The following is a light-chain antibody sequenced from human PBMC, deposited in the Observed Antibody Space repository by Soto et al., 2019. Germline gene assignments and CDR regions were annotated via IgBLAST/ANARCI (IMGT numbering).Light chain of an antibody. Sequence: DIPMTQSPSSLSASLGDRVTITCRASQGIGIYLAWFQQRPGKVPKLLIYAASTLQSGVPSRFSGSGSGTDFTLTISSLQPEAVAAYYCQKYNTAPLTFGGGTRVEIK. J-gene: IGKJ4*01. CDR1: QGIGIY. CDR3: QKYNTAPLT. V-gene: IGKV1-27*01. CDR2: AAS.